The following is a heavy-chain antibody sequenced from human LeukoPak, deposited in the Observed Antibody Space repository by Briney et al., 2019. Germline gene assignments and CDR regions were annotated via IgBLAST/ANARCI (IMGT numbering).Heavy chain of an antibody. V-gene: IGHV1-69*13. Sequence: ASVKVSCKASGGTFSSYAISWVRQAPGQGLEWMGGIIPIFGTANYAQKFQGRVTITADESTSTAYMELSSLRSEDTAVYYCARTYCSSTSCSATSYDAFDIWGQGTMVAVSS. J-gene: IGHJ3*02. D-gene: IGHD2-2*01. CDR2: IIPIFGTA. CDR3: ARTYCSSTSCSATSYDAFDI. CDR1: GGTFSSYA.